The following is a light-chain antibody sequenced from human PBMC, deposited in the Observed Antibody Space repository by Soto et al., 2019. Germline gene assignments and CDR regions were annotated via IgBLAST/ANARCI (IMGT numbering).Light chain of an antibody. CDR2: AAF. J-gene: IGKJ4*01. Sequence: DIRLTQFPSFLSASVGDRVTITCRASQGINNYLSWYQQKSGRAPKLLIYAAFTLHSGVPSRFSGSGSGTEFTLTISSPHPADFATYYCQQPDSHPLPFGGGTKV. CDR1: QGINNY. CDR3: QQPDSHPLP. V-gene: IGKV1-9*01.